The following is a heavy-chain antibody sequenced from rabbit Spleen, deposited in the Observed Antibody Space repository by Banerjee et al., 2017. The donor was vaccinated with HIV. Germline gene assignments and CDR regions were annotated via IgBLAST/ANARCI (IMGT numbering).Heavy chain of an antibody. CDR2: IYPGGSGNT. CDR3: ARDSGTSFSTYGMDL. Sequence: QEQLVESGGGLVKPEGSLKLSCTASGFSFSNKAVMCWVRQAPGKGLEWIACIYPGGSGNTYSATWAKGRFTISKASSTTVTLQMTSLTVADTATYFCARDSGTSFSTYGMDLWGPGTLVTVS. J-gene: IGHJ6*01. D-gene: IGHD8-1*01. CDR1: GFSFSNKAV. V-gene: IGHV1S45*01.